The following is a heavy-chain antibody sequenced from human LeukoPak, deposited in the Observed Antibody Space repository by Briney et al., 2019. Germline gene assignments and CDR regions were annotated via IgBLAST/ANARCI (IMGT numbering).Heavy chain of an antibody. D-gene: IGHD2-15*01. Sequence: QPGGSLRLSCAASGFTFSSYGMHWVRQAPGKGLEWVAFIRYDGSNKYYADSVKGRFTISRDNSKNTLYLQMNSLRAEDTAVYYCARDHEEYCSGGSCSRFDYWGQGTLVTVSS. CDR2: IRYDGSNK. V-gene: IGHV3-30*02. J-gene: IGHJ4*02. CDR1: GFTFSSYG. CDR3: ARDHEEYCSGGSCSRFDY.